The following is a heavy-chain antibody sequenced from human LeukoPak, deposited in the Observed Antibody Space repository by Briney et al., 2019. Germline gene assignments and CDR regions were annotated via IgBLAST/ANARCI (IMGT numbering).Heavy chain of an antibody. CDR1: GFTFSSYA. D-gene: IGHD1-26*01. CDR2: ISYDGSNK. Sequence: QPGGSLRLSCAASGFTFSSYAMHWVRQAPGKGLEWVAVISYDGSNKYYADSVKGRFTISRDNSKNTLYLQMNSRRAEDTAVYYCARVSLGAEHLDYWGQGPLVTVSS. V-gene: IGHV3-30-3*01. J-gene: IGHJ4*02. CDR3: ARVSLGAEHLDY.